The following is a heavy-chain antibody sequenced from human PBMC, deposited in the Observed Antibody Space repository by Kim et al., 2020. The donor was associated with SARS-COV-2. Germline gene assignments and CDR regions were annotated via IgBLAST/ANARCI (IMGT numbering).Heavy chain of an antibody. J-gene: IGHJ6*02. CDR2: INHSGST. CDR1: GGSFSGYY. D-gene: IGHD6-13*01. CDR3: ARGVIAAAGYYYYYGMDV. Sequence: SETLSLTCAVYGGSFSGYYWSWIRQLPGKGLEWIGEINHSGSTNYNPSLKSRVTISVDTSKNQFSLKLSSVTAADTAVYYCARGVIAAAGYYYYYGMDVWGQGTTVTVSS. V-gene: IGHV4-34*01.